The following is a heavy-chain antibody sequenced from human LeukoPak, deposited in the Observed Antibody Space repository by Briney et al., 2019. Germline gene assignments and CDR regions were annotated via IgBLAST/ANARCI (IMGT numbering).Heavy chain of an antibody. Sequence: APVKVSCKASGYTLTDYYMHWVRQAPGQGLEWMGRINPNSGGTNYAQKFQGRVTMTRDTSISTVYMELSRLRSDDTAVYYCARVGYYESSGYYEYWGQGTLVTVSS. CDR3: ARVGYYESSGYYEY. CDR1: GYTLTDYY. V-gene: IGHV1-2*06. J-gene: IGHJ4*02. CDR2: INPNSGGT. D-gene: IGHD3-22*01.